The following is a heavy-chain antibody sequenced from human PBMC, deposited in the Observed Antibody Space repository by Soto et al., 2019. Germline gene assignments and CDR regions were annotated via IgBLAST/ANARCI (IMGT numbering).Heavy chain of an antibody. CDR2: FYYTGGT. CDR3: ASPRQGNYDFLSGYYALDY. Sequence: PSETLSLTCTVSGASISSNHSYWGWVRQPPGKGLEWIVSFYYTGGTYSTYYNPSLKSRVTISVDTSKSQFSLNLRSVTAADTAVYYCASPRQGNYDFLSGYYALDYWGQGTLVTVSS. V-gene: IGHV4-39*01. CDR1: GASISSNHSY. D-gene: IGHD3-3*01. J-gene: IGHJ4*02.